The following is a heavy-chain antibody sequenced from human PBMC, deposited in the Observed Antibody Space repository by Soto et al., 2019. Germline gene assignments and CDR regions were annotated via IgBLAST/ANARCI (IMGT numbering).Heavy chain of an antibody. J-gene: IGHJ4*02. D-gene: IGHD2-21*01. V-gene: IGHV3-23*01. CDR2: IRGSGDAT. CDR1: GFTFSNYA. CDR3: AQGCGENCYVGGV. Sequence: GGSLRLSCAASGFTFSNYAMIWVRQAPGKGLEWVSAIRGSGDATYCADSVKGRFTISRDNSKNTLFLQMNSLRAEDTAVYYCAQGCGENCYVGGVWGQGTLVTVSS.